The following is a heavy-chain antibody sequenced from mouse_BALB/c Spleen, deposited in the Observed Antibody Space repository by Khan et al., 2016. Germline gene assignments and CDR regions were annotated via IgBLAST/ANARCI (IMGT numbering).Heavy chain of an antibody. CDR2: ISYSGST. CDR3: ASLTGTWGGFAY. V-gene: IGHV3-2*02. Sequence: EVQLQESGPGLVKPSQSLSLTCTVTGYSITSDYAWNWIRQFPGNKLEWMGYISYSGSTSYNPSLKSRISITRDTSKNQFFLQLNSVTTEDTATYCCASLTGTWGGFAYWGQGTLVTVSA. CDR1: GYSITSDYA. J-gene: IGHJ3*01. D-gene: IGHD4-1*01.